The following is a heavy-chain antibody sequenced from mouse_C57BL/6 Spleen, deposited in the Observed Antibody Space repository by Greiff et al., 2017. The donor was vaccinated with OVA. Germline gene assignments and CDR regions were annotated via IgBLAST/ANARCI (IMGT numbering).Heavy chain of an antibody. J-gene: IGHJ2*01. CDR3: ARHEEGLYYFDY. CDR1: GYTFTEYT. V-gene: IGHV1-62-2*01. CDR2: FYPGSGSI. D-gene: IGHD3-3*01. Sequence: VQLVESGAELVKPGASVKLSCKASGYTFTEYTIHWVKQRSGQGLEWIGWFYPGSGSIKYNEKFKDKATLTADKSSSTVYMELSSLTSEDSAVYFCARHEEGLYYFDYWGQGTTLTVSS.